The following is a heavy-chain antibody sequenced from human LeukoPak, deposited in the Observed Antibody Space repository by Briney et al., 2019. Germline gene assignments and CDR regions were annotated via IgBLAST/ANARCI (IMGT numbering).Heavy chain of an antibody. CDR1: EGTFSSYG. CDR3: ARSGRGTYYYFDL. CDR2: ISGSNGNT. V-gene: IGHV1-18*01. D-gene: IGHD1-26*01. Sequence: ASVKVSCKASEGTFSSYGISWVRQAPGQGLEWMGWISGSNGNTKYAQKFQGRVTMTTDTSTGTAYMDLRNLRFDDTAVYFCARSGRGTYYYFDLWGQGTLVTVSS. J-gene: IGHJ4*01.